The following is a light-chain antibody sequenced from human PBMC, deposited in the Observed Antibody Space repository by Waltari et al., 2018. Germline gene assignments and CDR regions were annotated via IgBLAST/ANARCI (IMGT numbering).Light chain of an antibody. CDR1: QTIPNNY. V-gene: IGKV3-20*01. CDR3: QKYGSTPRP. Sequence: EIVLTQSPGTLSLSPGESASLSCWASQTIPNNYLAGYQQMPGQAPRLLIYEASTRAAGVPDRFSGSGSGTDFTLTISRLEPEDFAVYYCQKYGSTPRPFGGGTKVEV. J-gene: IGKJ4*01. CDR2: EAS.